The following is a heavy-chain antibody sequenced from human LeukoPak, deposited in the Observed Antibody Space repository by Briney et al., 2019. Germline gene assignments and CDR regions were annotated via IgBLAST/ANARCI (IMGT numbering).Heavy chain of an antibody. CDR2: ISGSGGST. D-gene: IGHD5-12*01. Sequence: GGSLRLSRAASGFTFSSYAMSWVRQAPGKGLEWVSAISGSGGSTYYADSVKGRFTISRDNSKNTLYLQMNSLRAEDTAVYYCAKGVWLRFYYFDYWGQGTLVTVSS. CDR3: AKGVWLRFYYFDY. V-gene: IGHV3-23*01. CDR1: GFTFSSYA. J-gene: IGHJ4*02.